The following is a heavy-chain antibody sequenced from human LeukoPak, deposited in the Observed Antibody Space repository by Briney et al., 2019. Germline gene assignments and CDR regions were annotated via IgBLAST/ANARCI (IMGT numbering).Heavy chain of an antibody. CDR3: VRGVLLCFGEFISPPDY. V-gene: IGHV3-30-3*01. CDR2: ISYDGSNK. J-gene: IGHJ4*02. CDR1: GFTFSSYA. D-gene: IGHD3-10*01. Sequence: GGSLRLSCAASGFTFSSYAMHWVRQAPGKGLEWVAVISYDGSNKYYADSVKGRFTISRDNSKNTLYLQMNSLRAEDTAVYYCVRGVLLCFGEFISPPDYWGQGTLVTVSS.